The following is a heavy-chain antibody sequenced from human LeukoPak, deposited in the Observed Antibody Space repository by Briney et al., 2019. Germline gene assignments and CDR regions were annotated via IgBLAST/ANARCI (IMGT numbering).Heavy chain of an antibody. CDR1: GFTFSNYA. J-gene: IGHJ4*02. CDR2: IVSSGGST. D-gene: IGHD3-9*01. V-gene: IGHV3-23*01. Sequence: PGGSLRLSCAASGFTFSNYAMSWVRQAPGKGLEWVSAIVSSGGSTYYADSVKGRFTISRDNPKNTLYLQMNSLRAEDTAVYYCAKWGDYDILTGYYDSDYWGQGTLVTVSS. CDR3: AKWGDYDILTGYYDSDY.